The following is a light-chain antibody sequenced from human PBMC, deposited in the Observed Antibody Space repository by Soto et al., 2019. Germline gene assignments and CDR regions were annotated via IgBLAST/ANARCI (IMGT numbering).Light chain of an antibody. Sequence: EIVLTQSPGTLSLSPGETATLSCRASQTVTSYFAWYQQKPGQAPRLLIYGASSRATGIPDWFSGSGSGTDFTLTISGLEPEDFAVYYCQQYGYSPRTFGQGTKVEIK. CDR3: QQYGYSPRT. J-gene: IGKJ1*01. CDR2: GAS. V-gene: IGKV3-20*01. CDR1: QTVTSY.